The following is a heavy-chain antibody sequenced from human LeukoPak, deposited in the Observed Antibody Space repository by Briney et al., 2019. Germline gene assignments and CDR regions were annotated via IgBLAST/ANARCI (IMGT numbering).Heavy chain of an antibody. D-gene: IGHD4-17*01. Sequence: SQTLSLTCTVSGGSISSGDYYWSWIRQPPGKGLEWIGYIYYSGSTYYNPSLKSRVTTSVDTSKNQFSLKLSSVTAADTAVYYCAREVPLTTALDYWGQGTLVTVSS. J-gene: IGHJ4*02. CDR2: IYYSGST. CDR3: AREVPLTTALDY. CDR1: GGSISSGDYY. V-gene: IGHV4-30-4*08.